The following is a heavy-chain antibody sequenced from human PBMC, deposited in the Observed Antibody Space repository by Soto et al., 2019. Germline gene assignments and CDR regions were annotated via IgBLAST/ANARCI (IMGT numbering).Heavy chain of an antibody. CDR1: GGSISSSNW. CDR3: ASMDVYNIGWFDP. J-gene: IGHJ5*02. CDR2: IYHSGST. V-gene: IGHV4-4*02. Sequence: SDTLSLTCTVSGGSISSSNWWSWVRQPPGKGLEWIGEIYHSGSTKYNASLKSRVSMSVDKTKNQISLKLSSVTAADTAMYYCASMDVYNIGWFDPWGQGXRVTVHS. D-gene: IGHD1-1*01.